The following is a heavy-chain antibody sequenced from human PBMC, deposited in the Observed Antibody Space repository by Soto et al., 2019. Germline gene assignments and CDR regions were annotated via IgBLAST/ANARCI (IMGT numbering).Heavy chain of an antibody. Sequence: GGSLRLSCAASGFTFSDYYMSWIRQAPGKGLEWVSYISSSSSYTNYADSVKGRFTISRDNAKNSLYLQMNSLRAEDKAVYYCARRYCNSTGCYEYFDYWGQGTLVTVSS. D-gene: IGHD2-2*01. J-gene: IGHJ4*02. CDR1: GFTFSDYY. CDR3: ARRYCNSTGCYEYFDY. V-gene: IGHV3-11*06. CDR2: ISSSSSYT.